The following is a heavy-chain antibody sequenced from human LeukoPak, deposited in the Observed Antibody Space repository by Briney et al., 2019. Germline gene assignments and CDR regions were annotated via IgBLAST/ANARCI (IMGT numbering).Heavy chain of an antibody. Sequence: SETLSLTCIVSGGSISRGSYYWSWIRQPAGTGLEWTGRIYNSGSTNYNPSLKSRVTISTDMSKNQISLKLSSVTAADTAVYYCARQTFGVLYFDSWGQGTLVIVSS. CDR3: ARQTFGVLYFDS. J-gene: IGHJ4*02. D-gene: IGHD3-10*01. CDR1: GGSISRGSYY. CDR2: IYNSGST. V-gene: IGHV4-61*02.